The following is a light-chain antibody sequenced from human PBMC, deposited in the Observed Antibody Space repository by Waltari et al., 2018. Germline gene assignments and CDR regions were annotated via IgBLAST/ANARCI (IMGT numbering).Light chain of an antibody. CDR3: AAWDDSLSGRV. CDR2: RNN. CDR1: SSNIGSNY. J-gene: IGLJ3*02. Sequence: QSVLTQPPSASGTPGQRVTISCSGSSSNIGSNYVYWYQPLPGTAPKLLIYRNNQRPSGGPDRVACAKSGTSASLAMSGVRSEEEADYYWAAWDDSLSGRVFGGGTKLTVL. V-gene: IGLV1-47*01.